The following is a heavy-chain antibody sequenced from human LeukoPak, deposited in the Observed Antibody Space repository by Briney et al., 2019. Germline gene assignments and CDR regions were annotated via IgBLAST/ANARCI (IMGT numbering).Heavy chain of an antibody. Sequence: GESLKISCKGSGYSFTSYWIGWMRQKPEKGLEWMGIIYPGDSETRYSPSFQGQVIISVDKSLSTAYLQWNSLKASDTATYYCARSNRDNFWSGYSSGAKNNWFDPWGQGTLVTVSS. CDR2: IYPGDSET. D-gene: IGHD3-3*01. CDR3: ARSNRDNFWSGYSSGAKNNWFDP. V-gene: IGHV5-51*01. J-gene: IGHJ5*01. CDR1: GYSFTSYW.